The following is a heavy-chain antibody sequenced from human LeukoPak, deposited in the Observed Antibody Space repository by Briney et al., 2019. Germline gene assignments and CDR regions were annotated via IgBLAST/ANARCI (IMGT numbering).Heavy chain of an antibody. CDR3: ARDSLWFGELLFPPGTYYFDY. D-gene: IGHD3-10*01. CDR1: GYTFTSYG. CDR2: ISAYNGNT. J-gene: IGHJ4*02. Sequence: ASVKVSCKASGYTFTSYGISWVRQAPGQGLEWMGWISAYNGNTNYAQKLQGRVTMTTDTSTSTAYIELRSLRSDDTAVYYCARDSLWFGELLFPPGTYYFDYWGQGTLVTVSS. V-gene: IGHV1-18*01.